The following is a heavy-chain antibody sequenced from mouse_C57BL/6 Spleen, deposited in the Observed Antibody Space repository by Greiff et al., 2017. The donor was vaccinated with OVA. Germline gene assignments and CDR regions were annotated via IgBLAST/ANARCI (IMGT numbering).Heavy chain of an antibody. CDR1: GYTFTSYW. CDR2: IHPNSGST. J-gene: IGHJ2*01. Sequence: QVQLQQPGAELVKPGASVKLSCKASGYTFTSYWMHWVKQRPGQGLEWIGMIHPNSGSTNYNEKFKSKATLTVDKSSSTAYMRLSSLTSEDSAVYYCARLDYGSSYVFDDWGQGTTLTVSS. D-gene: IGHD1-1*01. CDR3: ARLDYGSSYVFDD. V-gene: IGHV1-64*01.